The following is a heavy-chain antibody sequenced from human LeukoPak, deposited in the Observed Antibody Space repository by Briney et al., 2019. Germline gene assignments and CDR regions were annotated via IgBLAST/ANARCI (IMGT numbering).Heavy chain of an antibody. CDR3: ARDADWGYDAYDI. CDR1: GDGLSVSSDV. J-gene: IGHJ3*02. V-gene: IGHV6-1*01. D-gene: IGHD7-27*01. Sequence: SQTLSLTCAISGDGLSVSSDVWNCLRHSPSSGLEWLGRTYYKSKWHNDYAVSVKSRITISPDTSKNQFSLHLNSVTPEDTAVYYCARDADWGYDAYDIWGQGTMVTVSS. CDR2: TYYKSKWHN.